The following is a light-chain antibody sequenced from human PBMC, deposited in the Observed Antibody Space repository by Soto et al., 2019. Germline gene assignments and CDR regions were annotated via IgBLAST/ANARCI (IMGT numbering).Light chain of an antibody. CDR2: EVS. CDR3: SSFERSGTRV. V-gene: IGLV2-14*01. Sequence: QPVLTQPASVSGSPGQSITISCTGISSDVGGYSYVSWYQQHPGKAPKLMIYEVSSRPSGVSSRFSGSKSGNTASLTISGLQAEDEADYYCSSFERSGTRVIGGGTKLTVL. J-gene: IGLJ2*01. CDR1: SSDVGGYSY.